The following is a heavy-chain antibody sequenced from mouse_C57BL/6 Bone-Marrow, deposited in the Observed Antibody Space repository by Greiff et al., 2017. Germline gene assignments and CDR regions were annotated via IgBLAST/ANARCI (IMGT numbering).Heavy chain of an antibody. Sequence: QVQLQQSGAELVRPGTSVKVSCKASGYAFTNYLIEWVKQRPGQGLEWIGVINPGSGGTNYNEKFKGKATLTADKSSSTAYMQLSSLTSEDSAVYFCAREIYYYGSSFLYWGQGTLVTVFA. D-gene: IGHD1-1*01. J-gene: IGHJ3*01. CDR3: AREIYYYGSSFLY. V-gene: IGHV1-54*01. CDR1: GYAFTNYL. CDR2: INPGSGGT.